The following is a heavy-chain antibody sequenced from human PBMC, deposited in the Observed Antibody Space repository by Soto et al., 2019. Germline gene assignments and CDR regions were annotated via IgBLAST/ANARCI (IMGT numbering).Heavy chain of an antibody. D-gene: IGHD3-9*01. CDR3: ARQYDILTGYYLEVGY. CDR2: ISAYSGNT. J-gene: IGHJ4*02. Sequence: ASVKVSCKASGYTFTSYGISWVRQAPGQGLEWMGWISAYSGNTNYAQNLQGRVTMTTDTSTSTAYMELRSLRSDDTAVYYCARQYDILTGYYLEVGYWGQGTLVTVLL. V-gene: IGHV1-18*01. CDR1: GYTFTSYG.